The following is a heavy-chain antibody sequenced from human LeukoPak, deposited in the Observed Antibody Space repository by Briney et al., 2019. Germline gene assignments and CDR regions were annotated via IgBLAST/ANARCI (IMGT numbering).Heavy chain of an antibody. CDR1: GYTFTSYG. CDR3: ARDGGCSSTSCYYNWFDP. D-gene: IGHD2-2*01. CDR2: VSAFNGNT. J-gene: IGHJ5*02. V-gene: IGHV1-18*01. Sequence: ASVKVSCKASGYTFTSYGIRWVRQAPGQGLEWIGWVSAFNGNTNYAQKLQGRVTMTTDTSTSTAYMELRSLRSDDTAVYYCARDGGCSSTSCYYNWFDPWGQGTLVTVSS.